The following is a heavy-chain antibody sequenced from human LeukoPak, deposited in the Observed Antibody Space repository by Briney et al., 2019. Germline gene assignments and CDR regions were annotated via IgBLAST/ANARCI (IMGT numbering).Heavy chain of an antibody. CDR1: GYTFASYG. J-gene: IGHJ4*02. Sequence: ASVKVSCKASGYTFASYGISWVRQAPGQGLEWMGWISAYNGNTNYAQKFQGRVTMTRDTSISTAYMEVRRLKSDDTALYYCARDFYSDYVFRLDSWGQGTQVTVSS. CDR2: ISAYNGNT. V-gene: IGHV1-18*01. CDR3: ARDFYSDYVFRLDS. D-gene: IGHD4-11*01.